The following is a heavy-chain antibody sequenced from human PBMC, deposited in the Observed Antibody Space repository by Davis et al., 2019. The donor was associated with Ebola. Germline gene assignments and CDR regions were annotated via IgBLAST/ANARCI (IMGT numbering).Heavy chain of an antibody. D-gene: IGHD3-16*01. Sequence: PPETLSPTCVVARGSISSHFWSWIRQSPGQGLEWIGSIFYTGSTNLNPSLRSRVTLSVDRPKNQFSLNLTSVTAADTAVYFCARQPRSTRSPEYYHGLDVWGQGTTVVVSS. CDR1: RGSISSHF. J-gene: IGHJ6*02. CDR2: IFYTGST. CDR3: ARQPRSTRSPEYYHGLDV. V-gene: IGHV4-59*11.